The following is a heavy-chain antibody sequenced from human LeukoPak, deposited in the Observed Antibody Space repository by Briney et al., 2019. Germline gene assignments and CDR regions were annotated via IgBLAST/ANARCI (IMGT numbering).Heavy chain of an antibody. V-gene: IGHV3-21*01. Sequence: GGSLRLSCAASGFTFSSYSMNWVRQAPGKGLEWVSSISSSSSYIYYADSAKGRFTISRDNAKNSLYLQMNSLRAEDTAVYYCARDIGINWFDPWGQGTLVTVSS. D-gene: IGHD2-15*01. J-gene: IGHJ5*02. CDR2: ISSSSSYI. CDR3: ARDIGINWFDP. CDR1: GFTFSSYS.